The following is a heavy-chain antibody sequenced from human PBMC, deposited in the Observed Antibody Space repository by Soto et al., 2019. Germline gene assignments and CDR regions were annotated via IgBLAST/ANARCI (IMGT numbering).Heavy chain of an antibody. CDR1: GLIFSDYH. CDR3: AMLGGWSGGSSGMDV. J-gene: IGHJ6*01. V-gene: IGHV3-72*01. CDR2: IRRKANSYTT. D-gene: IGHD2-15*01. Sequence: EVQLVESGGGLVQPGGSLRLSCAASGLIFSDYHMDWVRQAPGKGLEWVGRIRRKANSYTTEYAASVKGRFTISRDDSNNSLYLQMNSLKGEDPAVYYCAMLGGWSGGSSGMDVWGQGTTVTVSS.